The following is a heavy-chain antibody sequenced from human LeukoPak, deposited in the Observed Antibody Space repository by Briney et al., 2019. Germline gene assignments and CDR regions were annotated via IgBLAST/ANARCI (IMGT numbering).Heavy chain of an antibody. V-gene: IGHV3-11*04. Sequence: GGSLRLSCAASGFTFSDYYMSWIRQAPGKGLEWISYISTSGTTTYYAHSVKGRFTISRDDAKNSLYLQMNSLRADDTALYYCARVRGSYSVDYWGQGTLVTVSS. CDR3: ARVRGSYSVDY. J-gene: IGHJ4*02. D-gene: IGHD3-10*01. CDR1: GFTFSDYY. CDR2: ISTSGTTT.